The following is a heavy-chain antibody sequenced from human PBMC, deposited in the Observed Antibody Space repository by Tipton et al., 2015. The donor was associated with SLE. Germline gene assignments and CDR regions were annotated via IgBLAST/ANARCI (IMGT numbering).Heavy chain of an antibody. Sequence: TLSLTCFVSGYSLRTSYWCWFRPSPGKGLVWIASLDDSGHTNYNPSLSSRITSSIDTPRGQFSLRLSSVTAADTALYYWARSYRQLERVDYWGQGAVFTVPS. CDR3: ARSYRQLERVDY. V-gene: IGHV4-59*08. D-gene: IGHD1-1*01. CDR1: GYSLRTSY. CDR2: LDDSGHT. J-gene: IGHJ4*02.